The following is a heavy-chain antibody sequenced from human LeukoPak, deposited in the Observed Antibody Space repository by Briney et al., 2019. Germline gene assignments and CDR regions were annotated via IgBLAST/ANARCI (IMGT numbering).Heavy chain of an antibody. CDR1: GFTFSNYW. J-gene: IGHJ5*02. Sequence: GGSLRLSCAASGFTFSNYWMHWVRQAPGKGLEWVSAISGSGGSTHYADSVKGRFTISRDNSKNTLYLQMNSLRAEDTAVYYCARDHVDTAMGEFDPWGQGTLVTVSS. D-gene: IGHD5-18*01. CDR3: ARDHVDTAMGEFDP. V-gene: IGHV3-23*01. CDR2: ISGSGGST.